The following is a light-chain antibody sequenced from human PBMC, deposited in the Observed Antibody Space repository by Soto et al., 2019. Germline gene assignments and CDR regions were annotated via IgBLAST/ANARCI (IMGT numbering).Light chain of an antibody. J-gene: IGKJ5*01. CDR2: EAS. V-gene: IGKV3D-20*02. CDR1: QSVSSY. CDR3: QQYARLPLAP. Sequence: AALSLYKGERATLSCRASQSVSSYLAWYQVKPGQAPRLLIYEASSRATGIPDRFSGGGSGTDFTLSISKVEPEDFAVYYCQQYARLPLAPFGQ.